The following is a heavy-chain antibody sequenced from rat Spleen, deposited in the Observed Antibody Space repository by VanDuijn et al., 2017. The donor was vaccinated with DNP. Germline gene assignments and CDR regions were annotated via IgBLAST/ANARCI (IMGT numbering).Heavy chain of an antibody. J-gene: IGHJ2*01. CDR3: ALQLGVFDY. D-gene: IGHD5-1*01. CDR1: GYSITSSYR. CDR2: VTNAGST. Sequence: EVQLQESGPGLVKPSQSLSLTCSVTGYSITSSYRWNWIRKFPGNKLEWMGYVTNAGSTHYNPSLKSRISITRDTSKNQFFLQVNSVLTEDTATYYCALQLGVFDYWGQGIMVTVSS. V-gene: IGHV3-3*01.